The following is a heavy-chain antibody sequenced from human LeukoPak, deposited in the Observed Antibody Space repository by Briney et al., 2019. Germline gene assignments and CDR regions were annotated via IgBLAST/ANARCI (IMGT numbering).Heavy chain of an antibody. V-gene: IGHV4-39*01. CDR2: IYYSGST. CDR3: ARGYSSGYYWFDP. D-gene: IGHD3-22*01. J-gene: IGHJ5*02. CDR1: GGSISSSSHY. Sequence: PSETLSLTCTVSGGSISSSSHYWGWIRQPPGKGLEWIGSIYYSGSTYYNPSLKSRVTISVDTSKNQFSLKLSSVTAADTAVYYCARGYSSGYYWFDPWGQGTLVTVSS.